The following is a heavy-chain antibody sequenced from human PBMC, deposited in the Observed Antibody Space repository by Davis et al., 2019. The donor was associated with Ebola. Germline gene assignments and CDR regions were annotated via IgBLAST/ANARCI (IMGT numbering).Heavy chain of an antibody. J-gene: IGHJ6*02. CDR1: GFTFSSYS. V-gene: IGHV3-7*01. Sequence: GESLKISCAASGFTFSSYSMNWVRQAPGKGLEWVANIKQDGSEKYYVDSVKGRFTISRDNAKNSLYLQMNSLRAEDTAVYYCARLKTPYDYGDLYYYYYGMDVWGQGTTVTVSS. D-gene: IGHD4-17*01. CDR3: ARLKTPYDYGDLYYYYYGMDV. CDR2: IKQDGSEK.